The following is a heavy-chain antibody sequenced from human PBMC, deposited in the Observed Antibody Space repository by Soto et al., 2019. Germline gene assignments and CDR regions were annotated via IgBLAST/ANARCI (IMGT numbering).Heavy chain of an antibody. CDR3: AREDYDILTGKNWFDP. CDR1: GYTFTSYA. D-gene: IGHD3-9*01. CDR2: INAGNGNT. V-gene: IGHV1-3*01. Sequence: GASVKVSCKASGYTFTSYAMHCVCQAPGQRLEWMGWINAGNGNTKYSQKFQGRVTITRDTSASTAYMELSSLRSEDTAVYYCAREDYDILTGKNWFDPWGQGTLVTVSS. J-gene: IGHJ5*02.